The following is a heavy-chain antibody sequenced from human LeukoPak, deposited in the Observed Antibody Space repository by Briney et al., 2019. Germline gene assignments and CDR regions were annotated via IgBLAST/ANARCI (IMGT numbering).Heavy chain of an antibody. CDR1: GGTFSSYT. CDR2: IIPILGIA. Sequence: SVKVSCKASGGTFSSYTISWVRQAPGQGLEWMGRIIPILGIANYAQKLQGRVTITADKSTSTAYMELSSLRSEDTAVYYCARDRGSYGLDYWGQGTLVTVSS. CDR3: ARDRGSYGLDY. V-gene: IGHV1-69*04. D-gene: IGHD3-16*01. J-gene: IGHJ4*02.